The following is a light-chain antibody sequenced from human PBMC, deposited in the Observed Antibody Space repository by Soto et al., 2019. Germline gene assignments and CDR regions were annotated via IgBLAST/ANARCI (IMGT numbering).Light chain of an antibody. V-gene: IGKV1-5*03. CDR1: QSISSW. CDR3: QQYNSYPKT. Sequence: IQIAHSPSTPSASVRDSVTIRFRASQSISSWLAWYQQKPGKAPKLLIYKASSLESGVPSRFSGSGSGTEFTLTISNLQPDDFATYYCQQYNSYPKTFGQGTKVDIK. CDR2: KAS. J-gene: IGKJ1*01.